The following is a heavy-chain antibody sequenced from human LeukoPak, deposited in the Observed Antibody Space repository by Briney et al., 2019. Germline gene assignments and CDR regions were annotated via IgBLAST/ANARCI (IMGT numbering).Heavy chain of an antibody. CDR1: GFTFDDYA. J-gene: IGHJ5*02. Sequence: PGGSLRLSCAASGFTFDDYAMHWVRQAPGKGLEWVSGISWNSGSIGYADSVKGRFTISRDNAKNSLYLQMNSLRAEDTAVYYCARDGDCSSTSCYYNPFDPWGQGTLVTVSS. CDR2: ISWNSGSI. V-gene: IGHV3-9*01. D-gene: IGHD2-2*01. CDR3: ARDGDCSSTSCYYNPFDP.